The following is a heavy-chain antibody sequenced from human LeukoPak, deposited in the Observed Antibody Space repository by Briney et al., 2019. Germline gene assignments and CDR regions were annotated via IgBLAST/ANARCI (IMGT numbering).Heavy chain of an antibody. J-gene: IGHJ4*02. CDR1: GYTLTELP. CDR3: ATGTSGSYYVGIVRPIDY. D-gene: IGHD1-26*01. Sequence: ASLKLSCTVSGYTLTELPIHWVRQAPGKGLEWMGGFDPDDGETVYAQMFQGRVTMTEDTSSDTASMELSSLRSEDTAVYYCATGTSGSYYVGIVRPIDYWGQGTLVTVSS. CDR2: FDPDDGET. V-gene: IGHV1-24*01.